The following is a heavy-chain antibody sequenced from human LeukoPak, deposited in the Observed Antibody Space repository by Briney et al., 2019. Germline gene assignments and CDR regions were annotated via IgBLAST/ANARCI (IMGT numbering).Heavy chain of an antibody. Sequence: ASVKVSCKASGYTFTGYYMHWVRQAPGQGVEWMGRINPNRAGTHYAQKFQGSVPMHRDTYISPAYMELSRLRSDDTAVYHCARDLRSSASFDYWGQGTLVTVSS. D-gene: IGHD6-6*01. CDR2: INPNRAGT. CDR3: ARDLRSSASFDY. V-gene: IGHV1-2*06. J-gene: IGHJ4*02. CDR1: GYTFTGYY.